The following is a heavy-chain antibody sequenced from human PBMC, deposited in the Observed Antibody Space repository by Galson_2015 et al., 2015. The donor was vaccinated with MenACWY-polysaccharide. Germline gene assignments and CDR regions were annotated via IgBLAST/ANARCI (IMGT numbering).Heavy chain of an antibody. Sequence: SLTCAVSGGSISSSNWWSWVRQPPGKGLEWIGEIYHSGSTNYNPSLKSRVTISVDKSKNQFSLKLNSVTAADTAVYYCARKGSDCGGSGRHSGFDYWGQGTLITASS. CDR3: ARKGSDCGGSGRHSGFDY. CDR1: GGSISSSNW. D-gene: IGHD2-15*01. CDR2: IYHSGST. V-gene: IGHV4-4*02. J-gene: IGHJ4*02.